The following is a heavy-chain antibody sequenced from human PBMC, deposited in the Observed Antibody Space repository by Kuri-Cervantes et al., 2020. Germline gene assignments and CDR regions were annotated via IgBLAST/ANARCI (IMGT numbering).Heavy chain of an antibody. Sequence: GGSLRLSCAVSGFTFSSYEMNWVRQAPGKGPEWLSYISSSGSTIYYADSVKGRFTISRDNAKNSLYLQMSSLRAEDTAVYYCARDARFIGNPDEYWGQGTLVTVSS. CDR2: ISSSGSTI. CDR1: GFTFSSYE. D-gene: IGHD1-14*01. V-gene: IGHV3-48*03. J-gene: IGHJ4*02. CDR3: ARDARFIGNPDEY.